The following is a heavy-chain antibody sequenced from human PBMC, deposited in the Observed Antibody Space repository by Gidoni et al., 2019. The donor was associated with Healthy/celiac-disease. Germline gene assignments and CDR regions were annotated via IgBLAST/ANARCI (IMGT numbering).Heavy chain of an antibody. D-gene: IGHD6-6*01. CDR2: ISYDGSNK. Sequence: QVQLVESGGGVVQPGRSLRLSWAARGFTFSSYAMHWVRQAPGKGLEWVAVISYDGSNKYYADSVKGRFTISRDNSKNTLYLQMNSLRAEDTAVYYCAREGSIAAPPDYWGQGTLVTVSS. V-gene: IGHV3-30*01. CDR1: GFTFSSYA. CDR3: AREGSIAAPPDY. J-gene: IGHJ4*02.